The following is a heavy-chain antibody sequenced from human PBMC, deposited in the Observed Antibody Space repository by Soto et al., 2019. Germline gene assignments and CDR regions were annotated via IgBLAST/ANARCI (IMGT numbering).Heavy chain of an antibody. CDR3: TTGPIAAAARYYYYYYMDV. J-gene: IGHJ6*03. CDR1: GFTFSNAW. V-gene: IGHV3-15*01. Sequence: GGSLRLSCAASGFTFSNAWMSWVRQAPGKGLEWVGRIKSKTDGGTTDYAAPVKGRFTISRDDSKNTLYLQMNSLKTEATAVYYCTTGPIAAAARYYYYYYMDVWGKGTTVTVSS. CDR2: IKSKTDGGTT. D-gene: IGHD6-13*01.